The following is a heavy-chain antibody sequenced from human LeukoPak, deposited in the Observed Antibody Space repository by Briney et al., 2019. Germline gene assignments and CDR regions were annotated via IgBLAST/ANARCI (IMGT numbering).Heavy chain of an antibody. D-gene: IGHD6-19*01. Sequence: GGSLRLSCAASGFTFSGYGMHWVRQAPGKGLEWVAVVSYDGRNKYYADSVKGRFTASRDNSKNTLSLRMDSLRPEDTAVYYCAKDAKSSGLEYWGQGTLVTVSS. J-gene: IGHJ4*02. CDR1: GFTFSGYG. CDR3: AKDAKSSGLEY. V-gene: IGHV3-30*18. CDR2: VSYDGRNK.